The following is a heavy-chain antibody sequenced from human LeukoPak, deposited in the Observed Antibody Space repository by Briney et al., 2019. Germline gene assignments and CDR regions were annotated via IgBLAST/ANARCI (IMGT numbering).Heavy chain of an antibody. CDR2: IYYSGST. J-gene: IGHJ4*02. Sequence: PSETLSLTCTVSGGSISSYYWSWIRQPPGKGLEWIAYIYYSGSTHYNPSLKSRVTISVDTSKNQFSLKLSSVTAADTAVYYCARYGYSYGYVVDYWGQGTLVTVSS. CDR1: GGSISSYY. D-gene: IGHD5-18*01. CDR3: ARYGYSYGYVVDY. V-gene: IGHV4-59*12.